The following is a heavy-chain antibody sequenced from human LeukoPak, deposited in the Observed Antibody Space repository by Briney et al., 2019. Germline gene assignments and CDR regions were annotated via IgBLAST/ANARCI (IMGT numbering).Heavy chain of an antibody. J-gene: IGHJ4*02. CDR2: IYYSGST. CDR1: GCSISSSSFY. D-gene: IGHD2-2*01. Sequence: SETLSLTCTVSGCSISSSSFYWGWLRPPPGKGREWIGSIYYSGSTYYNPSLKSRATISVDTSKNPFSLMLSSVSVADTGLYYCARQLGYCSSSSCYADKVDYWGQGTLVTVSS. V-gene: IGHV4-39*01. CDR3: ARQLGYCSSSSCYADKVDY.